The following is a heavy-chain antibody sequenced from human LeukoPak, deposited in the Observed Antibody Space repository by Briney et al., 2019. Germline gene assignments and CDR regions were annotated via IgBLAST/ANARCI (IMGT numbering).Heavy chain of an antibody. CDR1: GGSISRGGYY. J-gene: IGHJ6*04. V-gene: IGHV4-31*11. CDR2: IYYSGST. CDR3: ARLGYCSSTSCPDV. D-gene: IGHD2-2*01. Sequence: SQTLSLTCAVSGGSISRGGYYWTWIRQHPGKGLEGIGYIYYSGSTYYNPSLKSRVTISVDTSKNQFSLKLSSVTAADTAVYYCARLGYCSSTSCPDVWGKGTTVTVSS.